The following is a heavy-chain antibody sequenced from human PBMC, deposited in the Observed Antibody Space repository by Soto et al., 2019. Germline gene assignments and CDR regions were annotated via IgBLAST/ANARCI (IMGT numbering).Heavy chain of an antibody. J-gene: IGHJ5*02. V-gene: IGHV4-4*02. Sequence: PSETLSLTCAVSNGSISSSNWWSLVRQPPGKGLEWIGHIYHSGSTNYNPSLKSRVTISVDRSKNQFSLKLSSVTAADTAVYYCASEPDRWGQGNLVTVSS. CDR1: NGSISSSNW. CDR2: IYHSGST. CDR3: ASEPDR.